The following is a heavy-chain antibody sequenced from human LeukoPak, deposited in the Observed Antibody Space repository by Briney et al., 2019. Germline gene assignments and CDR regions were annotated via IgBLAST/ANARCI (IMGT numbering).Heavy chain of an antibody. J-gene: IGHJ4*02. CDR1: GYTFTGYY. V-gene: IGHV1-2*02. CDR3: ARGSIVGATFDYFDY. D-gene: IGHD1-26*01. CDR2: INPDSGDT. Sequence: AASVKVSCKASGYTFTGYYIYWVRQAPGQGLEWMGWINPDSGDTNYAQKFQGRVTMTRDTSISTAYMDLSRLRSDDTAVYYCARGSIVGATFDYFDYWGQGTLVTVSS.